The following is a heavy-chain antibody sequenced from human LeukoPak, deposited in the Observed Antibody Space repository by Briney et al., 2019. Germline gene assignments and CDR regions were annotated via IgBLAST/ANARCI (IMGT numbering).Heavy chain of an antibody. CDR3: AKATPQYYYDSSGYDFDY. V-gene: IGHV3-23*01. CDR1: GFTFSSYA. D-gene: IGHD3-22*01. Sequence: GGSLRLSCAASGFTFSSYAMSWVRQAPGKGLEWVSAISGSGGSTYYADSVKGRFTISRDNSKNTLYLQMNSLRAEDTAVYYCAKATPQYYYDSSGYDFDYWGQGTLVTVSS. CDR2: ISGSGGST. J-gene: IGHJ4*02.